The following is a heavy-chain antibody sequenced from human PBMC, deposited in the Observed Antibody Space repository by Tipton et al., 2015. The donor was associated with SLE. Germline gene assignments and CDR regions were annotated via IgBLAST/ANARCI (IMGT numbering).Heavy chain of an antibody. CDR3: ARAFWKGGDY. CDR1: GGSFSGYY. CDR2: INHSGST. J-gene: IGHJ4*02. Sequence: TLSLTCAVYGGSFSGYYWSWIRQPPGKGLEWIGEINHSGSTNHNPSLKSRVTISVDTSKNQLSLKLSAVTAADTAVYYCARAFWKGGDYWGQGTLVTVSS. D-gene: IGHD1-1*01. V-gene: IGHV4-34*01.